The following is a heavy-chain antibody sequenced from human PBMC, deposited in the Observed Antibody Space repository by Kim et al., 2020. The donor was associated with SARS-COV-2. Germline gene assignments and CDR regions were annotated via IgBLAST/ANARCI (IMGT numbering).Heavy chain of an antibody. D-gene: IGHD2-15*01. V-gene: IGHV3-23*01. Sequence: KGRFTIPKDNSKDTLYLQMNSLGAEDTAVYYCAKERRYCSGGSCYSGFDYWGQGTLVTVSS. J-gene: IGHJ4*02. CDR3: AKERRYCSGGSCYSGFDY.